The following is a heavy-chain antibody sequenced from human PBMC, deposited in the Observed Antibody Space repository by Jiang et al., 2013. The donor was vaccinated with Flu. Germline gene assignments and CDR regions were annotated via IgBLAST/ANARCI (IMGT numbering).Heavy chain of an antibody. D-gene: IGHD3-3*01. CDR2: VYAGDIS. CDR1: VPPSVITT. V-gene: IGHV4-4*07. Sequence: KPSRPCHSLAMSLVPPSVITTGGWIRQPAGKGLEWIGRVYAGDISTYNPSLKSRVTMSVDTSKNQISLTLKSVTAADTAMYYCAKGGGFWAGGDYWGQGILVIVSS. CDR3: AKGGGFWAGGDY. J-gene: IGHJ4*02.